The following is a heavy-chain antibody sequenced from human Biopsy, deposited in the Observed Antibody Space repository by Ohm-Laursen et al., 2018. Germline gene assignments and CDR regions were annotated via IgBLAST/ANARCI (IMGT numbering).Heavy chain of an antibody. J-gene: IGHJ4*02. D-gene: IGHD3-10*01. V-gene: IGHV1-8*01. CDR1: GYTFTSYE. Sequence: SVKVSCKASGYTFTSYEINWVRQATGQGLEWTGWMNPNSGNTGYAQKFQGRVTMTRNTSISTAYMEVSSLRSEDTAVYYCARGRNPVWFGEDLDYWGQGTPVTVSS. CDR3: ARGRNPVWFGEDLDY. CDR2: MNPNSGNT.